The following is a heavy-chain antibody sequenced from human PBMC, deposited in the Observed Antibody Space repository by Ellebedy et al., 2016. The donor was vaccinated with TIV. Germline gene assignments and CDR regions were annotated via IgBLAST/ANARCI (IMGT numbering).Heavy chain of an antibody. V-gene: IGHV3-23*01. D-gene: IGHD6-19*01. CDR1: RFTFNSYV. CDR2: ISTDGAAT. CDR3: AIDPRIAKAAASGDY. Sequence: PGGSLRLSCAASRFTFNSYVMTWVRQAPGQGLEWVSSISTDGAATHYTDSVRGRFTISRDNSKSTLWLQMTNLRAEDTAVYYCAIDPRIAKAAASGDYWGQGTLVTVSS. J-gene: IGHJ4*02.